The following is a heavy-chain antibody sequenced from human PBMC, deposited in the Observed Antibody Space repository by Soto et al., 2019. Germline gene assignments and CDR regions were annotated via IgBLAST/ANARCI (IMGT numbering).Heavy chain of an antibody. D-gene: IGHD2-8*01. CDR2: IKQDGSEK. J-gene: IGHJ6*02. Sequence: GGSLRLSCAASGFTFSSYWMSWVRQAPGKGLEWVANIKQDGSEKYYVDSVKGRFTISRDNAKNSLYPQMNSLRAEDTAVYYCAREYCTNGVCYDYYYYGMDVWGQGTTVTVSS. CDR1: GFTFSSYW. V-gene: IGHV3-7*03. CDR3: AREYCTNGVCYDYYYYGMDV.